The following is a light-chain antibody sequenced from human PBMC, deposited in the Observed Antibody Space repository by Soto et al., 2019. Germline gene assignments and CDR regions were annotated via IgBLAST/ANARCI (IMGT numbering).Light chain of an antibody. Sequence: SVLTQPLSASGTPGQRVTISCSGSSSNIGSNYVYWYQQLPGTAPKLLIYRNNQRPSGVPDRFSGSKSGTSASLAISGLRSEDEADYYCAAWDDSLSGYVFGTGTKVTVL. J-gene: IGLJ1*01. CDR2: RNN. V-gene: IGLV1-47*01. CDR3: AAWDDSLSGYV. CDR1: SSNIGSNY.